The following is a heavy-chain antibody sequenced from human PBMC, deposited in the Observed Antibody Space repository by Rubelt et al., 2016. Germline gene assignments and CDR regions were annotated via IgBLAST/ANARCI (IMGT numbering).Heavy chain of an antibody. CDR3: ARADYYDSSGYHNWFDP. D-gene: IGHD3-22*01. V-gene: IGHV4-39*07. Sequence: QLQLQESGPGLVKPSETLSLTCTVSGGSISSSSYYWGWIRQPPGKGLEWIGSIYYSGSTYYNPSLKSRVTISVDTSKNQFSLRLRSVTAADTAVYYCARADYYDSSGYHNWFDPWGQGTLVTVSS. CDR2: IYYSGST. J-gene: IGHJ5*02. CDR1: GGSISSSSYY.